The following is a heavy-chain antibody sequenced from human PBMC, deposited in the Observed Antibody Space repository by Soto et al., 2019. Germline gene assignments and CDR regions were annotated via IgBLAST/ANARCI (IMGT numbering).Heavy chain of an antibody. CDR2: IWSDGSNK. Sequence: QVQLVESGGGVVQPGRSLRLSCAASGFTFSSYGMHWVRQAPGKGLEWVAVIWSDGSNKYYADSVKGRFTISRDNSKNTPYLEMTSLSAEDTAVYYCARDWHYYGSRVPYGMDVWGQGTTVTVSS. CDR3: ARDWHYYGSRVPYGMDV. J-gene: IGHJ6*02. D-gene: IGHD3-10*01. V-gene: IGHV3-33*01. CDR1: GFTFSSYG.